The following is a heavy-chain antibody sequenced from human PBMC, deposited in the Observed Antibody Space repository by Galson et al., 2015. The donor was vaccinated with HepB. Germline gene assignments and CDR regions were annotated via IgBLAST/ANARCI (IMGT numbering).Heavy chain of an antibody. Sequence: SETLSLTCTVSGFSINNNTYYWGWIRQAPGKGLEWIGNFYNSGYTYYNPALKSRLTISVDTSKNRFSLKLKSVTVADTAVYFCARGRVGRARYFDYWGQGTLVAVSS. CDR2: FYNSGYT. J-gene: IGHJ4*02. D-gene: IGHD2-15*01. CDR1: GFSINNNTYY. CDR3: ARGRVGRARYFDY. V-gene: IGHV4-39*01.